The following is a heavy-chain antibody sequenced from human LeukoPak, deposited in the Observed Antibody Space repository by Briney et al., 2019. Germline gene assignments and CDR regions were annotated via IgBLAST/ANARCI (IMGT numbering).Heavy chain of an antibody. Sequence: SETLSLTCTVSGGSISSYYWSWIRQPPGKGLEWIGYIYYSGSTNYNPSLKSRVTKSVDTSKNQFSLKLSSVTAADTAVYYCARVKSGSYYHFDYWGQGTLVTVSS. J-gene: IGHJ4*02. CDR3: ARVKSGSYYHFDY. V-gene: IGHV4-59*01. CDR2: IYYSGST. CDR1: GGSISSYY. D-gene: IGHD1-26*01.